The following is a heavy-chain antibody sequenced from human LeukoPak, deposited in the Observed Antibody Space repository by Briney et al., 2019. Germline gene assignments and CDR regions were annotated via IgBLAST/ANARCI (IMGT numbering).Heavy chain of an antibody. V-gene: IGHV3-48*01. CDR3: ARDGHYHAFDI. D-gene: IGHD4-17*01. J-gene: IGHJ3*02. Sequence: PGGSLRLSCAASGFTFSSYSMNWVRQAPGKGLEWVSYISSSSSTIYYADSVKGRFTISRDNAKNSLYLQMNSLRAEDTAVYYCARDGHYHAFDIWGQGTTVTVSS. CDR2: ISSSSSTI. CDR1: GFTFSSYS.